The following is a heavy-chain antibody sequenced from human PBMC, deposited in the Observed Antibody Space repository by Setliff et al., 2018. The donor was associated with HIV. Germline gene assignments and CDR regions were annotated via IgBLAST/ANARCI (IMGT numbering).Heavy chain of an antibody. CDR2: ISAGGGST. CDR1: GFTFSTYA. CDR3: VKARVDGDYYYYYYMDV. V-gene: IGHV3-23*01. J-gene: IGHJ6*03. D-gene: IGHD4-17*01. Sequence: GGSLRLSCAVSGFTFSTYAMSWVRQAPGKGLEWVSTISAGGGSTYYADSVKGRFTISRDNSKNTLYLQMNSLRAEDTAVYYCVKARVDGDYYYYYYMDVWGKGTTVTVSS.